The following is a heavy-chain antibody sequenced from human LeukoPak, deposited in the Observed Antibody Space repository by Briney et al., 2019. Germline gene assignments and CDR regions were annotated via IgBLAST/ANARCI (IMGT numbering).Heavy chain of an antibody. J-gene: IGHJ4*02. CDR2: ISSSGSTI. D-gene: IGHD3-10*01. Sequence: GGSLRLSCAASGFTFSSYGMHWVRQAPGKGLEWVSYISSSGSTIYYADSVKGRFTISRDNAKNSLYLQMNSLRAEDTAVYYCARGQRLVRGVVYDYWGQGTLVTVSS. CDR1: GFTFSSYG. CDR3: ARGQRLVRGVVYDY. V-gene: IGHV3-48*04.